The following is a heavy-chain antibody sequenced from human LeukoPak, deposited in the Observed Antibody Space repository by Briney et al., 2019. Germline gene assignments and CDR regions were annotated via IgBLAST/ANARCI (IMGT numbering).Heavy chain of an antibody. CDR3: ARRSIVDTAMVSYFDY. J-gene: IGHJ4*02. CDR1: GGTFISYA. V-gene: IGHV1-69*05. Sequence: SVKVSCKASGGTFISYAISWVRQAPGQGLEWMGGIIPIFGTANYAQKFQGRVTITTDESTSTAYMELSSLRSEDTAVYYCARRSIVDTAMVSYFDYWGQGTLVTVSS. CDR2: IIPIFGTA. D-gene: IGHD5-18*01.